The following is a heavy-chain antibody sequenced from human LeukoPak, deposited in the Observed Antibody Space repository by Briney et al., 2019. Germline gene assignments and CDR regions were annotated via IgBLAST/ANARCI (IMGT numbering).Heavy chain of an antibody. CDR3: ARAVGGDGSGSL. V-gene: IGHV4-61*02. CDR2: IYTSGST. D-gene: IGHD3-10*01. CDR1: GGSISSGSYY. Sequence: SETLSLTCTVSGGSISSGSYYWSWIRQPAGKGLEWIGRIYTSGSTNYNPSLKSRVTISVDTSKNQFSLKLSSVTAADTAVYYCARAVGGDGSGSLWGPGTLVTASS. J-gene: IGHJ4*02.